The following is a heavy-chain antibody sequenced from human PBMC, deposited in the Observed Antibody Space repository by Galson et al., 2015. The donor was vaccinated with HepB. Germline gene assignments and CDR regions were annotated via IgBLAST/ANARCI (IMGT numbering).Heavy chain of an antibody. D-gene: IGHD3-3*01. CDR1: GFTFSSYG. CDR2: ISYDGSNK. Sequence: SLRLSCAASGFTFSSYGMHWVRQAPGKGLEWVAVISYDGSNKYYADSVKGRFTISRDNSKNTLYLQMNSLRAEDTAVYYSKVRFLEEGDAFEIWGQGTMVTVSS. V-gene: IGHV3-30*03. J-gene: IGHJ3*02. CDR3: KVRFLEEGDAFEI.